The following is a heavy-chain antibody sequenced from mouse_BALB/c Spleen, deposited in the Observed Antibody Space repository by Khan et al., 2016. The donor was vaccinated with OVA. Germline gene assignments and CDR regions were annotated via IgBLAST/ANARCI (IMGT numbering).Heavy chain of an antibody. J-gene: IGHJ2*01. D-gene: IGHD2-3*01. Sequence: QVQLQQSGPELVRPGVSVKISCTGSGYTFTDYAMYWVKQSPAESLEWIGLISTYSGNTNYNQKFKGKATMTVDTSSTTAYMELASLTSEDSAIYYCARPAYDGYYDYWGQGTTLTVSS. V-gene: IGHV1S137*01. CDR3: ARPAYDGYYDY. CDR1: GYTFTDYA. CDR2: ISTYSGNT.